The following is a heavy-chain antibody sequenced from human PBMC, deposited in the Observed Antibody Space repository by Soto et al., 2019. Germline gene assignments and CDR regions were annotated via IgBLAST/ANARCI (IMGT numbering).Heavy chain of an antibody. V-gene: IGHV4-31*03. CDR1: GGSISSGGYY. Sequence: SETLSLTCTVSGGSISSGGYYWSWIRQHPGKGLEWIGYIYYSGSTYYNPSLKSRVTISVDTSKNQFSLKLSSVTAADTAVYYCARANYYDSSGKSLDYWGQGTLVTVSS. D-gene: IGHD3-22*01. J-gene: IGHJ4*02. CDR2: IYYSGST. CDR3: ARANYYDSSGKSLDY.